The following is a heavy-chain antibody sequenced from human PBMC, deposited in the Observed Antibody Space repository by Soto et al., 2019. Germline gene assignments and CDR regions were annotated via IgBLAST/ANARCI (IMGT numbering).Heavy chain of an antibody. J-gene: IGHJ3*02. D-gene: IGHD3-9*01. CDR2: IYYSGST. Sequence: QLQLQESGPGLVKPSETLSLTCTVSGGSISSSSYYWGWIRQPPGKGLEWIGSIYYSGSTYYNPSLKSRVTISVDTSKNQFSLKLSSVTAADTAVYYCATTAAYYDILRGAFDIWGQGTMVTVSS. CDR3: ATTAAYYDILRGAFDI. CDR1: GGSISSSSYY. V-gene: IGHV4-39*01.